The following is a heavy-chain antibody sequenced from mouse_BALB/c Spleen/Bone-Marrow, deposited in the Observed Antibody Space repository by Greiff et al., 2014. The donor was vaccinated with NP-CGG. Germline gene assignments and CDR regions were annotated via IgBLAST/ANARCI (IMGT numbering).Heavy chain of an antibody. J-gene: IGHJ3*01. D-gene: IGHD1-1*01. CDR1: GFNIKDTY. V-gene: IGHV14-3*02. CDR3: APYYYGSSQFAY. Sequence: EVQLQQSGAELVKPGASVKLSCTASGFNIKDTYMHWVEQRPEQGLEWIGRIGPANGNTKYDPKFQGKATITADTSSNTAYLQLSSLTSEDTAVYYCAPYYYGSSQFAYWGQGTLVTVSA. CDR2: IGPANGNT.